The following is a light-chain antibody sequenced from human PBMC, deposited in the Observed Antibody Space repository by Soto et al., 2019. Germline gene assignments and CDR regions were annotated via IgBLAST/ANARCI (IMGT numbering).Light chain of an antibody. CDR2: RNH. V-gene: IGLV1-47*01. CDR3: AGWDDSLHGIR. CDR1: SSNIGTNY. J-gene: IGLJ1*01. Sequence: QSVLTQPPSASGTPGQRGTLSCSGGSSNIGTNYVYWYQQLPGTAPKLFIDRNHLRPSGVPDRFSASKYGTSASLAISGLRSEAEAEYFGAGWDDSLHGIRFGSGTKRTVL.